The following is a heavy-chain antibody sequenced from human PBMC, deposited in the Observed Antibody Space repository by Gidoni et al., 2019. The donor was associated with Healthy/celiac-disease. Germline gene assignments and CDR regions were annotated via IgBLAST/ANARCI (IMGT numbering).Heavy chain of an antibody. V-gene: IGHV1-2*02. Sequence: QVQLVQSGAEVKKPGASVKVSCKASGYTFTGYYMHWVRQAPGQGLEWMGWINPNSGGTNYAQKFQGRVTMTRETSISTAYMELSRLRSDDTAVYYCARSLPHGTEIQYYFDYWGQGTLVTVSS. CDR2: INPNSGGT. CDR1: GYTFTGYY. J-gene: IGHJ4*02. CDR3: ARSLPHGTEIQYYFDY.